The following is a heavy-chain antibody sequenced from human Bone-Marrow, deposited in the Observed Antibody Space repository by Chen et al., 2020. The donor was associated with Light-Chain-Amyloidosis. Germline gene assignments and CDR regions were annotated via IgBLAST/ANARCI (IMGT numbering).Heavy chain of an antibody. CDR3: AHMRGSDYDYVWGSYRYAENFDY. CDR1: GYSISSGYY. CDR2: IYHSGST. V-gene: IGHV4-38-2*02. J-gene: IGHJ4*02. D-gene: IGHD3-16*02. Sequence: QVQLQESGPGLVKPSETLSLTCTVSGYSISSGYYWSWIRQPPGKGLEWIGSIYHSGSTYYNPSLKSRVTISVDTSKNQFSLKLSSVTAADTAVYYCAHMRGSDYDYVWGSYRYAENFDYWGQGTLVTVSS.